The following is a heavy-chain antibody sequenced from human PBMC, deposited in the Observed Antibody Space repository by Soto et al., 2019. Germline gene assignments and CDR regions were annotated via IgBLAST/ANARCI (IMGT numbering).Heavy chain of an antibody. J-gene: IGHJ4*02. CDR1: GGSFSGYY. D-gene: IGHD3-3*01. Sequence: SETLSLTCAVYGGSFSGYYWSWIRQPSGKGLEWIGEINHSGSTKYNPSLKSRITISADTSKNQFSLKLSSVTAADTALYYCARGYYDFWSGYYTRFDYWGQGTLVTVSS. CDR3: ARGYYDFWSGYYTRFDY. V-gene: IGHV4-34*01. CDR2: INHSGST.